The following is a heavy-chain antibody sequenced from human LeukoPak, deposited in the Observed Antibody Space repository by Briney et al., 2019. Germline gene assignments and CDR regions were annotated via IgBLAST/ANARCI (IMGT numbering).Heavy chain of an antibody. D-gene: IGHD3-22*01. Sequence: GSSVKLTCKASGGTFSSYAFGWVRQPPGQGLEWMGGIIPIFGTANYAQKFQGRVTITADESTSTAYMELSSLRSEDTAVYYCARAKVQDSSGYYSFDYWGQGTLVTVSS. V-gene: IGHV1-69*01. CDR2: IIPIFGTA. J-gene: IGHJ4*02. CDR3: ARAKVQDSSGYYSFDY. CDR1: GGTFSSYA.